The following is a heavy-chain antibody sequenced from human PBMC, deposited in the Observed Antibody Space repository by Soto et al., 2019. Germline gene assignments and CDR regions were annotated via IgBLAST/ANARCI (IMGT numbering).Heavy chain of an antibody. CDR2: INAGNGNT. Sequence: QVQLVQSGAEVKKPGASVKVSCKASGYTFTSYAMHWVRQAPGQRREWMGWINAGNGNTKYSQKFQGRVTITRDTTASTAYMELSSLRSEDTAVYYCARELVGATTSLDYWGQGTLVTVSS. CDR1: GYTFTSYA. D-gene: IGHD1-26*01. J-gene: IGHJ4*02. CDR3: ARELVGATTSLDY. V-gene: IGHV1-3*01.